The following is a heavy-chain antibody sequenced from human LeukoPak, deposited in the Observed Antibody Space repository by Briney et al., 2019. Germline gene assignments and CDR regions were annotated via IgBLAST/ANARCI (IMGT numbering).Heavy chain of an antibody. Sequence: VASVKVSCKASGYTFTSYDINWVRQATGQGLEWMGWMNPNSGNTGYAQKFQGRVTITRNTSISTAYMELSSLRSEDTAVYYCARGLWFGELLRLDDAFDIWGQGTMVTVSS. CDR1: GYTFTSYD. CDR2: MNPNSGNT. V-gene: IGHV1-8*01. CDR3: ARGLWFGELLRLDDAFDI. D-gene: IGHD3-10*01. J-gene: IGHJ3*02.